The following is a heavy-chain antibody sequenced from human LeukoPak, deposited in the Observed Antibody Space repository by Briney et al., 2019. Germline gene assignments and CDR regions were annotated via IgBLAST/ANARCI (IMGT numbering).Heavy chain of an antibody. V-gene: IGHV1-2*02. D-gene: IGHD6-19*01. CDR3: ARDHPYSSGWYGRVEALDL. Sequence: AASVTVSCKASGFIFTGYYIHWVRQAPGQGLEWMGCINANSGGTNYAQKFQGRVTMTRDTSISTAYMDLSRLRSDDTAVYYCARDHPYSSGWYGRVEALDLWGQGTTVTVSS. CDR1: GFIFTGYY. CDR2: INANSGGT. J-gene: IGHJ3*01.